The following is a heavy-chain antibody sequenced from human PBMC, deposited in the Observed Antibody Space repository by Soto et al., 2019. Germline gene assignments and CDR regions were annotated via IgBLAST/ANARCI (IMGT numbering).Heavy chain of an antibody. J-gene: IGHJ4*02. CDR1: GFTFSINA. Sequence: GGSLRLSCAVSGFTFSINAMSWVRQAPGKGLEWVSAISGSGGSTYYVDSVKGRFTISRDNSKSTLYLQMNNLRAEDTALYYCAKSLRGVIIDFDYWGQGTLVTVSS. V-gene: IGHV3-23*01. D-gene: IGHD3-10*01. CDR2: ISGSGGST. CDR3: AKSLRGVIIDFDY.